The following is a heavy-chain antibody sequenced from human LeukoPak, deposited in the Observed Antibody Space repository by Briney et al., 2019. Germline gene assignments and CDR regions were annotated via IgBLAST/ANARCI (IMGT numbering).Heavy chain of an antibody. CDR3: AKGITFDY. Sequence: GGSLRLSCAASGFTFSSSVMNWVRRAPGKGLEWVSGVGVSGGSTYYADSVKGRFTISRDNSKNTLYLQMNSLRAEDTAVYYCAKGITFDYWGQGTLVTVSS. D-gene: IGHD3-16*01. CDR2: VGVSGGST. CDR1: GFTFSSSV. V-gene: IGHV3-23*01. J-gene: IGHJ4*02.